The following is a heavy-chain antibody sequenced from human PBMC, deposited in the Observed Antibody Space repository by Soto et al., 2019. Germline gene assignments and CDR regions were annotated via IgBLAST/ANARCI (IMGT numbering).Heavy chain of an antibody. CDR2: ISGSGGST. CDR1: GFTFSSYA. D-gene: IGHD3-22*01. V-gene: IGHV3-23*01. CDR3: AKMALVGSFGYYDSSGYYV. Sequence: PGGSLRLSCAASGFTFSSYAMSWVRQAPGKGLEWVSAISGSGGSTYYADSVKGRFTISRDNSKNTLYLQMNSLRAEDTAVYYCAKMALVGSFGYYDSSGYYVWGQGTLVTVSS. J-gene: IGHJ4*02.